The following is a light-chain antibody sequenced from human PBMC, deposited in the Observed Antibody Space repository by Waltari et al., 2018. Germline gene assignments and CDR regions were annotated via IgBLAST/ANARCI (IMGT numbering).Light chain of an antibody. V-gene: IGKV3-11*01. CDR1: QSGSSD. CDR2: VAS. Sequence: EIVMTQSPATLSLSPGERATLSCRASQSGSSDLAWYQQKPGKAPRLLSYVASNRATGMPGRFSGRWSGTDFTLTISGREPEDFAVYYCQQRHNWPDTFGGGTKVEIK. CDR3: QQRHNWPDT. J-gene: IGKJ4*02.